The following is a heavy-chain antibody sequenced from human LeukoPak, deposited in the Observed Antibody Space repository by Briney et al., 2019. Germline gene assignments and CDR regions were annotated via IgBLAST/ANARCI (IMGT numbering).Heavy chain of an antibody. CDR1: GFTFSSYR. V-gene: IGHV3-7*03. J-gene: IGHJ4*02. CDR2: IKQDGSEK. CDR3: ARTYYYDSSGLPDY. D-gene: IGHD3-22*01. Sequence: GGSLRLSCAASGFTFSSYRMSWVRQAPGKGLEWVANIKQDGSEKYYVDSVKGRFTISRDNAKNSLYLQMNSLRAEDTAVYYCARTYYYDSSGLPDYWGQGTLVTVSS.